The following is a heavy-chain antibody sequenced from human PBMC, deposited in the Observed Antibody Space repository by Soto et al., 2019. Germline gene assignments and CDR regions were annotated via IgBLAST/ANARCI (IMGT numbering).Heavy chain of an antibody. D-gene: IGHD3-9*01. CDR1: GFTFSRYW. Sequence: PGGSLRLSCAASGFTFSRYWMTWVRQAPGNGLEWVANIKEDGSEKYYVDSVKGRFTISRDNAKNSLYLQMNSLRAEDTAVYYCAREGAGYPNYHYYGMDVWGQGTTVTVSS. J-gene: IGHJ6*02. CDR3: AREGAGYPNYHYYGMDV. V-gene: IGHV3-7*03. CDR2: IKEDGSEK.